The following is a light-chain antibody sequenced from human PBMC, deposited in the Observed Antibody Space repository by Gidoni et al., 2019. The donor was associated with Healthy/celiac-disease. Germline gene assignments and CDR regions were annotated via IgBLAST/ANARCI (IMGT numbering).Light chain of an antibody. CDR2: AAS. CDR3: QQYYSYPPS. CDR1: QCISSY. V-gene: IGKV1-8*01. J-gene: IGKJ4*01. Sequence: AIRMTQSPSSFSASTGDRVTITCRASQCISSYLAWYQQKPGKAPKLLIYAASTLQSGVPSRFSGSGSGTYFTLTISCLQSEDFATYYCQQYYSYPPSFGGGTKVEIK.